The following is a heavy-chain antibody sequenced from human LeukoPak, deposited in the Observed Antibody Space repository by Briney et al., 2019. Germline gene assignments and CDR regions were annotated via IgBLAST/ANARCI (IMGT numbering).Heavy chain of an antibody. CDR1: GXTFNTYS. Sequence: GGSLRLSCAASGXTFNTYSINWVRQAPGKGLEWVSSISSSSSYIYYADSVKGRFTISRDNAKNSLYLQMNSLGAEDTAVYYCARGRGGYYFDYWGQGTLVTVSS. CDR2: ISSSSSYI. J-gene: IGHJ4*02. D-gene: IGHD3-16*01. CDR3: ARGRGGYYFDY. V-gene: IGHV3-21*01.